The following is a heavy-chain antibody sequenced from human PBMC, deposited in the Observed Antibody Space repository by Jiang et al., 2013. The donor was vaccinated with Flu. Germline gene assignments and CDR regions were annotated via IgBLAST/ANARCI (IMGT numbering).Heavy chain of an antibody. Sequence: QLLESGGGLVQPGGSLRLSCAASGFSFNYYAMNWVRQAPGKGLEWVANLKQDGSKKFCVDSVKGRFTISRDNAKNSLFLQMNSLRAEDTAVYYCARVGCSGTACYSDNWGQGTLVTVSS. J-gene: IGHJ4*02. D-gene: IGHD2-2*01. CDR2: LKQDGSKK. CDR3: ARVGCSGTACYSDN. CDR1: GFSFNYYA. V-gene: IGHV3-7*03.